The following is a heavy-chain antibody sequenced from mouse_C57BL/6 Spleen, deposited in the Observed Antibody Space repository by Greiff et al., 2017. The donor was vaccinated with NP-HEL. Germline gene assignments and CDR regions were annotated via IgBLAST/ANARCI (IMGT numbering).Heavy chain of an antibody. CDR2: ISNGGGST. CDR1: GFTFSDYY. V-gene: IGHV5-12*01. Sequence: EVKLVESGGGLVQPGGSLKLSCAASGFTFSDYYMYWVRQTPEKRLEWVAYISNGGGSTYYPETVKGKFTISRDNAKNTQYLHMSRLTSEDTAMYYDARQDGSSFFDYWGQGTTLTVSS. J-gene: IGHJ2*01. D-gene: IGHD1-1*01. CDR3: ARQDGSSFFDY.